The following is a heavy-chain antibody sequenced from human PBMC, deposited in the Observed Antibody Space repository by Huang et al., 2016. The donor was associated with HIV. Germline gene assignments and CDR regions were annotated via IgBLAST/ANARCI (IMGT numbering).Heavy chain of an antibody. CDR3: ARGSRQGKYYYGSGTAY. CDR2: IKSDGSST. D-gene: IGHD3-10*01. V-gene: IGHV3-74*01. J-gene: IGHJ4*02. Sequence: EVQLVESGGGLVQPGGSLRLSCAASGFTFSSYWMHWVRHVPGKGLVLFSNIKSDGSSTSYADSVKGRFTISRDNAKNTLYLQMNSLRAEDTAVYYCARGSRQGKYYYGSGTAYWGQGTLVTVSS. CDR1: GFTFSSYW.